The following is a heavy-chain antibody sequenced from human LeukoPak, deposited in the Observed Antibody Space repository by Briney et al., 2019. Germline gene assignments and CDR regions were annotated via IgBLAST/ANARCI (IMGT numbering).Heavy chain of an antibody. J-gene: IGHJ4*02. D-gene: IGHD2-8*01. CDR2: ISGSGGST. Sequence: GGSLRLSCAASGFTFSNYAMSWVRRAPGKGLEWVSLISGSGGSTYYADSVKGRFTISRDNSKNTLYLQMNSLRAEDTALYYCAKPLIASRQDAFDIWGQGTLVTVSS. CDR3: AKPLIASRQDAFDI. CDR1: GFTFSNYA. V-gene: IGHV3-23*01.